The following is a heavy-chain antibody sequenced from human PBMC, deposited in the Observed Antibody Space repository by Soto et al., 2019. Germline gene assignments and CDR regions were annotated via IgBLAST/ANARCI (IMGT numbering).Heavy chain of an antibody. CDR3: AKVSIVLIVYAADFDY. V-gene: IGHV3-23*01. CDR1: GFTFSSYA. CDR2: ISGSGGST. D-gene: IGHD2-8*01. J-gene: IGHJ4*02. Sequence: GGSLRLSCAASGFTFSSYAMSWVRQAPGKGLEWVSAISGSGGSTYYADSVKGRFTISRDNSKNTLYLQMNSLRAEDTAVYYCAKVSIVLIVYAADFDYRGQGTLVTVSS.